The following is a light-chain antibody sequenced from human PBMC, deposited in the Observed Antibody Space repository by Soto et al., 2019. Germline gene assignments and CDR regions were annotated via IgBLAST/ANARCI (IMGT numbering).Light chain of an antibody. J-gene: IGKJ4*01. V-gene: IGKV4-1*01. Sequence: DIVMPQSPDSLAVSLVDTAIIXCWSIQSDLYSSDNKNYLGWYQQKTGQPPKLLIYWASTRGSGVPDRFSGSGSGTDFTLTISSLQAEDVAVYYCQQYYSTPLTFGGGTKVDIK. CDR3: QQYYSTPLT. CDR2: WAS. CDR1: QSDLYSSDNKNY.